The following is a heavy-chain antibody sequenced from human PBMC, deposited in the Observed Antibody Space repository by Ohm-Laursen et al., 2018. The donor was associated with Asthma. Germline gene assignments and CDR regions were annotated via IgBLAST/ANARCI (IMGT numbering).Heavy chain of an antibody. CDR2: ISTASTFI. Sequence: SLRLSCSASGYTFSRYSIHWIRQAPGKGLEWVASISTASTFIYYADSVRGRFTTSRDNARNLVFLQMDSPRAEDTALYYCARIGPEWELPGREYSLHHWGQGTQVTVSS. J-gene: IGHJ1*01. CDR3: ARIGPEWELPGREYSLHH. D-gene: IGHD1-26*01. V-gene: IGHV3-21*01. CDR1: GYTFSRYS.